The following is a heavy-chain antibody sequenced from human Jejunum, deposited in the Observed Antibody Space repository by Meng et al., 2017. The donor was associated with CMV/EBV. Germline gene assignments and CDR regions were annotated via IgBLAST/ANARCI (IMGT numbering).Heavy chain of an antibody. Sequence: AASGFTFSDYYMSWIRQAPGKGLEWDSYISTSGSTIYYADSVKGRFTISRDNAKNSLYLQMNSLRAEDTAMYYCARRGTSSSWDYWGLGTLVTVSS. V-gene: IGHV3-11*01. J-gene: IGHJ4*02. D-gene: IGHD6-13*01. CDR1: GFTFSDYY. CDR3: ARRGTSSSWDY. CDR2: ISTSGSTI.